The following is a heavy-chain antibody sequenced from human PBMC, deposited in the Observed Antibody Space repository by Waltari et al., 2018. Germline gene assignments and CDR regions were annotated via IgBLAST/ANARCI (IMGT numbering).Heavy chain of an antibody. CDR2: IDCSDSYT. J-gene: IGHJ6*03. V-gene: IGHV5-10-1*01. CDR3: ARTIVQGQYYMDV. Sequence: EVQLVQSGAEVGKPGESLRIACQPSGYSFTTSWITWVRQVPGKGLEWMGRIDCSDSYTNYSPSFQGHVALSVDESISTAYLQWSSLKASDTAIYYCARTIVQGQYYMDVWGKGTMVTVSS. CDR1: GYSFTTSW. D-gene: IGHD3-22*01.